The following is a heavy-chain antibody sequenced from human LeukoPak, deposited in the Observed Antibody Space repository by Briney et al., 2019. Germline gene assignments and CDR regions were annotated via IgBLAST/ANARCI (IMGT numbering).Heavy chain of an antibody. Sequence: ASVKVSCKASGYTFTGYYMLWVRPAPGQGLEWMGWINPNSGGTNYAQKFQGRVTMTRDTSISTAYMELSRLRSDDTAVYFCARDSSLRGVIGNWGQGTLVTVSS. V-gene: IGHV1-2*02. CDR3: ARDSSLRGVIGN. CDR2: INPNSGGT. D-gene: IGHD3-10*01. CDR1: GYTFTGYY. J-gene: IGHJ4*02.